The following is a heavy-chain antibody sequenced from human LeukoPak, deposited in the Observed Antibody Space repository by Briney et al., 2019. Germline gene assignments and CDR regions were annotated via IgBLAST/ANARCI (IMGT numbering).Heavy chain of an antibody. V-gene: IGHV1-46*01. CDR3: ARAVGYSSSFLFGPGPIEP. D-gene: IGHD6-13*01. Sequence: ASVKVSCKASGYTFTIYYMHWVRQAPGQGLEWMGIINPSGGSTSYAQKFQGRVTMTRDTSTSTVYMELSSLRSEDTAVYYCARAVGYSSSFLFGPGPIEPWGQGTLVTVSS. CDR1: GYTFTIYY. CDR2: INPSGGST. J-gene: IGHJ5*02.